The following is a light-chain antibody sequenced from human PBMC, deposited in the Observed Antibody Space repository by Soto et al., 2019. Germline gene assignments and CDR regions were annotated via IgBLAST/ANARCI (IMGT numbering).Light chain of an antibody. CDR2: DVS. CDR3: SSYTSSNTLVV. CDR1: SSDVGGYDY. V-gene: IGLV2-14*03. J-gene: IGLJ2*01. Sequence: QSVLTQPASVSGSPGQSITISCTGTSSDVGGYDYVSWYQQHPGKAPKLMIYDVSNRPSGVSNRFSGSKSGNTASLTISGLQAEDEAEYYCSSYTSSNTLVVFGEGTQLTVL.